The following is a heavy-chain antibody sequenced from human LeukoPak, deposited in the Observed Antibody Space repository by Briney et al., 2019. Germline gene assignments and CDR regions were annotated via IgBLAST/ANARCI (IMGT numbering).Heavy chain of an antibody. Sequence: ASVKVSCKASSYTFTSYGISWVRQAPGQGLEWMGWISAYNGNTNYAQKLQGRVTMTRDTSISTAYMELSRLRSDDTAVYYCARHDYYDSSGYYFFGAFDIWGQGTMVTVSS. CDR3: ARHDYYDSSGYYFFGAFDI. CDR2: ISAYNGNT. CDR1: SYTFTSYG. V-gene: IGHV1-18*01. J-gene: IGHJ3*02. D-gene: IGHD3-22*01.